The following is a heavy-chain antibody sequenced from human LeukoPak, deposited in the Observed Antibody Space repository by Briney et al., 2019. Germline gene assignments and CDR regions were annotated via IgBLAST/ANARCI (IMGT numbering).Heavy chain of an antibody. J-gene: IGHJ4*01. CDR1: GGSISSSSYF. D-gene: IGHD6-19*01. Sequence: SETLSLNCTVSGGSISSSSYFWGWIRQPPGKGLEWIGSIYYSGSTYYNPSLESRVTISVHTSKNQLSLKLRSVTAADTAVYYCASSQWLGRLLVYWGQGTLVTVSS. CDR2: IYYSGST. CDR3: ASSQWLGRLLVY. V-gene: IGHV4-39*01.